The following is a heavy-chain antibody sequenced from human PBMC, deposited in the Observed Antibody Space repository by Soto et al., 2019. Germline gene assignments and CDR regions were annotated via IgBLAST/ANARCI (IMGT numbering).Heavy chain of an antibody. Sequence: DVQLVESGGGLVKPGGSLRLSCAASGFTFSIYSMTWVRQAPGQGLEWVASIDSSSNYIYYADSLRGRFTISRDNAKNSVFLEMNSLRADDTAVYYCAREAHFYGRSDVYDIWGQGTMVTVSS. CDR2: IDSSSNYI. D-gene: IGHD3-10*02. CDR1: GFTFSIYS. V-gene: IGHV3-21*01. J-gene: IGHJ3*02. CDR3: AREAHFYGRSDVYDI.